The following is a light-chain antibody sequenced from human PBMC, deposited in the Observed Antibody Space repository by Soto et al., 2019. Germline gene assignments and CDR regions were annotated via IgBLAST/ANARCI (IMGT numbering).Light chain of an antibody. Sequence: LTQPASVSGSPGQSITISCTGTISDVGGYNFVSWYQQYPGKAPKLMICDVSNRPSGVSNRFSGSKSGNTASLTISGLQAEDEADYYCSSFTGSNYVFGTGNKVTVL. V-gene: IGLV2-14*03. CDR3: SSFTGSNYV. J-gene: IGLJ1*01. CDR1: ISDVGGYNF. CDR2: DVS.